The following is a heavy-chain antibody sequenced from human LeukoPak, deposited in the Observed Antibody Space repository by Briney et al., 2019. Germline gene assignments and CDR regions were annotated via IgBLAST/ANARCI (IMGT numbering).Heavy chain of an antibody. CDR1: GGSVSSYY. D-gene: IGHD2-2*01. CDR2: LSHSGSS. CDR3: ARARYANAWYAFDI. J-gene: IGHJ3*02. V-gene: IGHV4-59*02. Sequence: KPSETLSLTCTVSGGSVSSYYWSWIRRPPGRGLEWVAYLSHSGSSDSNPSLTSRVTTLVDTSKNQFSLKLTSVTAADTAVYYCARARYANAWYAFDIWGHGTMVTVSS.